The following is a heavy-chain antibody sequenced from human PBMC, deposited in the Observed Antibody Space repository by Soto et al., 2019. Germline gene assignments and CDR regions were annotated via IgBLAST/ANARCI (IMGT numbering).Heavy chain of an antibody. CDR2: IIPLFGTL. CDR1: GGTFNNHL. J-gene: IGHJ4*01. Sequence: SVKVSCKASGGTFNNHLISWVRQAPGQGLEWMGMIIPLFGTLNYAQKLRGRVTLSADRSTSTAYMELSSLRSDDTAVYYCASGSLYGSGSYPVDYWGQGTLVTVSS. CDR3: ASGSLYGSGSYPVDY. V-gene: IGHV1-69*06. D-gene: IGHD3-10*01.